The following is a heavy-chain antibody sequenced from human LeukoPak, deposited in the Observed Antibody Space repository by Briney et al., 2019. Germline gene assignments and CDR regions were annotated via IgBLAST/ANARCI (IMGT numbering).Heavy chain of an antibody. D-gene: IGHD1-26*01. CDR2: INPNSGGT. J-gene: IGHJ4*02. CDR1: GYTFTGYY. V-gene: IGHV1-2*02. CDR3: ARDISGSLYFDY. Sequence: ASVKVSCKASGYTFTGYYMHWVRQAPGQGLEWMGWINPNSGGTNYAQKFQGRVTMTTDTSTSTAYMELRSLRSDDTAVYYCARDISGSLYFDYWGQGTLVTVSS.